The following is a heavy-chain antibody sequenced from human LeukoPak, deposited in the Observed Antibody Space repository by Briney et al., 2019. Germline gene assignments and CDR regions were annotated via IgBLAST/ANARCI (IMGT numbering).Heavy chain of an antibody. CDR2: ISGSGGST. D-gene: IGHD3/OR15-3a*01. J-gene: IGHJ4*02. CDR3: ARTGLGLYSFDY. CDR1: GFTFSSYA. Sequence: GGSLRLSCAASGFTFSSYAMSWVRQAPGKGLEWVSAISGSGGSTYYADSVKGRFTISRDNAKNSVYLQMNSLRLEDTAVYYCARTGLGLYSFDYWGQGTLVTVSS. V-gene: IGHV3-23*01.